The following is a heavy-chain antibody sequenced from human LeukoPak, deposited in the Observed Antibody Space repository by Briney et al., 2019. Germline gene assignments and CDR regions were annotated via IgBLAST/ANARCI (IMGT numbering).Heavy chain of an antibody. CDR1: GDSISTGGYY. CDR3: ARVLFYGSGSQPFDY. D-gene: IGHD3-10*01. J-gene: IGHJ4*02. Sequence: SETLSLTCTVSGDSISTGGYYWTWIRQHPGKGLEWIRYIYYSGSTNYNPSLKSRVTISVDTSKSQFSLKLSSVTAADTAVYYCARVLFYGSGSQPFDYWGQGTLVTVSS. CDR2: IYYSGST. V-gene: IGHV4-61*08.